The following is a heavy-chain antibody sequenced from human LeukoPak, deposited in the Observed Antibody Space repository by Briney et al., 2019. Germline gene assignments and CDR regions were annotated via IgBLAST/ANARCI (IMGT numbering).Heavy chain of an antibody. V-gene: IGHV3-21*01. CDR3: ASLGVVVPAAWAFDI. CDR2: ISSSRSYI. Sequence: PGGSLRLSCAASGFTFSSYSMNWVRQAPGKGLEWVSFISSSRSYIYYADSVEGRFTISRDNAKNSLYLQMNSLRAEDTAVYYCASLGVVVPAAWAFDIWGQGTMVTVSS. J-gene: IGHJ3*02. D-gene: IGHD2-2*01. CDR1: GFTFSSYS.